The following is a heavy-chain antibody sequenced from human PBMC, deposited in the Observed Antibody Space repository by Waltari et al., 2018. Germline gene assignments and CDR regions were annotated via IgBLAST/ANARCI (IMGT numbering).Heavy chain of an antibody. V-gene: IGHV1-8*03. CDR3: ARPLDKDSSSFGFLDDLGY. J-gene: IGHJ4*02. CDR1: GYTFTSYD. D-gene: IGHD6-6*01. CDR2: MNPNSGNT. Sequence: QVQLVQSGAEVKKPGASVKVSCKASGYTFTSYDINWVRQATGQGLEWMGWMNPNSGNTGDAKKCQGRVTITRNTSIRTAYMELSSLRSEDTAVYYCARPLDKDSSSFGFLDDLGYWGQGTLVTVSS.